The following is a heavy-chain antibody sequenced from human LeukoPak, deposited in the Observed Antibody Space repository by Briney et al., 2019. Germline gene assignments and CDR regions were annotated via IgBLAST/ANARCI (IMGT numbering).Heavy chain of an antibody. CDR3: ARTSSGYDFYYFDY. V-gene: IGHV2-70*11. J-gene: IGHJ4*02. D-gene: IGHD5-12*01. Sequence: SGPALVKPTQTLTLTCTFSGFSLSTSGMCVSWIRQPPGKALEWLARIDWDDDKYYSTSLKTRLTISKDTSKNQVVLTMTSMDPVDTATYYCARTSSGYDFYYFDYWGQGTLVTVSS. CDR1: GFSLSTSGMC. CDR2: IDWDDDK.